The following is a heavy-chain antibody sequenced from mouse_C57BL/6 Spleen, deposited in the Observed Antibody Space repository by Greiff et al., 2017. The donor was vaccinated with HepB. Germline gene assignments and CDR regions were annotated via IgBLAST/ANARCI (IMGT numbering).Heavy chain of an antibody. CDR1: GYTFTSYT. J-gene: IGHJ2*01. CDR3: ARRWDFDY. CDR2: INPSSGYT. Sequence: VKLVESGAELARPGASVKMSCKASGYTFTSYTMHWVKQRPGQGLEWIGYINPSSGYTKYNQKFKDKATLTADKSSSTAYMQLSSLTSEDSAVYYCARRWDFDYWGQGTTLTVSS. V-gene: IGHV1-4*01. D-gene: IGHD1-1*02.